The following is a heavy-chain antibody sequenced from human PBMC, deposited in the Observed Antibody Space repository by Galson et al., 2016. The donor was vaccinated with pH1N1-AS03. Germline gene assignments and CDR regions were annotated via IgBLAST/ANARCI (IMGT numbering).Heavy chain of an antibody. J-gene: IGHJ4*02. CDR1: GFTFSSYA. D-gene: IGHD3-3*01. CDR3: AKAREEWALPNFFFNY. V-gene: IGHV3-23*01. Sequence: SLRLSCAASGFTFSSYAMGWVRQAPGKGLEWVSTSSSSGADTHYADSVKGRFTISRDNSKNTLYLQMNSLRADDTAVYYCAKAREEWALPNFFFNYCGQGTLVTVSS. CDR2: SSSSGADT.